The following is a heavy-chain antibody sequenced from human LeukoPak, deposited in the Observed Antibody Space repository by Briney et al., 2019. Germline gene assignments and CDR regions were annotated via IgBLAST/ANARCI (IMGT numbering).Heavy chain of an antibody. CDR2: IYYSGST. CDR3: AGSITVFGVVDY. Sequence: GSLRLSCAASGFTVSSNYMSWVRQAPGKGLEWIGYIYYSGSTNYNPSLKSRVTISVDTSKNQFSLKLSSVTAADTAVYYCAGSITVFGVVDYWGQGTLVTVSS. D-gene: IGHD3-3*01. CDR1: GFTVSSNY. J-gene: IGHJ4*02. V-gene: IGHV4-59*02.